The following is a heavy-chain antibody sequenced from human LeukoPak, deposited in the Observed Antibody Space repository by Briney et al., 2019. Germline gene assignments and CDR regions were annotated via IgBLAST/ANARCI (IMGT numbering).Heavy chain of an antibody. CDR3: AKDGSSFIAVAGTKGFDY. CDR1: GFTFDDYA. D-gene: IGHD6-19*01. Sequence: PGGSLRLSCAASGFTFDDYAMHWVRQAPGKGLEWVSGISWNSGSIGYADSVKGRFTISRDNAKNSLYLQMNSLRAEDTALYYCAKDGSSFIAVAGTKGFDYWGQGTLVTVSS. J-gene: IGHJ4*02. CDR2: ISWNSGSI. V-gene: IGHV3-9*01.